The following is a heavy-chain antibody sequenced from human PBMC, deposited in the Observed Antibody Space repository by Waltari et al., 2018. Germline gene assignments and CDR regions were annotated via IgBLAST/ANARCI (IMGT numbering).Heavy chain of an antibody. V-gene: IGHV3-23*01. CDR2: ISGSGGRT. CDR1: GFTFSSYA. J-gene: IGHJ6*02. D-gene: IGHD2-15*01. CDR3: AKSRSGKYYYGMDV. Sequence: EVQLLESGGGLVQPGGSLRLSCAASGFTFSSYAMSWVRQAPGKGLEWVSAISGSGGRTYYADAVKGRFTISRDNSKNTLYLQMNSLRAEDTAVYYCAKSRSGKYYYGMDVWGQGTTVTVSS.